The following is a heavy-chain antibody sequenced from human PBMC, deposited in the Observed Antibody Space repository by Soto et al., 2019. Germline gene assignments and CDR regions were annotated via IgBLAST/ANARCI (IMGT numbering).Heavy chain of an antibody. CDR2: IYWDDDK. V-gene: IGHV2-5*02. CDR3: AHRAGLPGNWNGGFFDF. Sequence: QITLKESGPTRVKPTQTLTLTCTFSGFSLTTNGVGVGWLRQPPGKALERLALIYWDDDKRYSPSLKSRLTITKDTSRIQVVLTITNMDPVDTAPYYCAHRAGLPGNWNGGFFDFWGQGALVTVSS. D-gene: IGHD1-1*01. CDR1: GFSLTTNGVG. J-gene: IGHJ4*02.